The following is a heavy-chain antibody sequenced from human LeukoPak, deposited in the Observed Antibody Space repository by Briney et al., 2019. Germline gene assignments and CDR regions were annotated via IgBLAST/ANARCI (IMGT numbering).Heavy chain of an antibody. Sequence: SETLSLTCSVSGGSISNSSYYWGWIRQPPGKGLEWIGEINHSGSTYYNPSLKSRVTISLDTSKNRFSLKLTSVTAADTAVYYCARATAFFDIWGQGTMVTVSS. J-gene: IGHJ3*02. CDR3: ARATAFFDI. V-gene: IGHV4-39*07. CDR2: INHSGST. CDR1: GGSISNSSYY.